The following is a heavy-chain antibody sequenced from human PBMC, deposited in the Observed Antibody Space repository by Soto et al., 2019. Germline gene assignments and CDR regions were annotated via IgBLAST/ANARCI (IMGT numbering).Heavy chain of an antibody. V-gene: IGHV3-30-3*01. J-gene: IGHJ4*02. D-gene: IGHD4-17*01. CDR2: ISYDGSNK. Sequence: VQLVESGGGVVQPGRSLRLSCAASGFTFSSYAMHWVRQAPGKGLEWVAVISYDGSNKYYADSVKGRFTISRDNSKNTLYLQMNSLRAEDTAVYYCARGADYGDYYFDYWGQGTLVTVSS. CDR3: ARGADYGDYYFDY. CDR1: GFTFSSYA.